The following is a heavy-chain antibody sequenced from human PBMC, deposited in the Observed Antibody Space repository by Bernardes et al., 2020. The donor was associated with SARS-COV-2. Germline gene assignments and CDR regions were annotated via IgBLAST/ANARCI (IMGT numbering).Heavy chain of an antibody. Sequence: GGSLILSCASSGFTFSSYVMSWVRQAPGKGLECVSAISGSGSTYYAESVRGRFTISRDNSKNTLYLQMNSLRAEDTAVYYCAKRGEGYCDSGSCYGLRYWGQGTLVTVSS. CDR3: AKRGEGYCDSGSCYGLRY. D-gene: IGHD2-2*01. CDR1: GFTFSSYV. CDR2: ISGSGST. V-gene: IGHV3-23*01. J-gene: IGHJ4*02.